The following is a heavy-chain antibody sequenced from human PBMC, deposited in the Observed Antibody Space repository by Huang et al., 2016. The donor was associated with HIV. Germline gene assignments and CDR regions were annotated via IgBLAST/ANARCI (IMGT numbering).Heavy chain of an antibody. Sequence: QVQLVQSRAEVKKPGASVKVSCKVSEYTLTELSIHWVRQPPGKGLEWRGGFAPEIGETIYAQKFQGRVTMTEDTSTETAFMELSGLRPEDTAVYYCATGFDVFFDFWGQGTLVTVSS. CDR3: ATGFDVFFDF. D-gene: IGHD3-9*01. CDR2: FAPEIGET. J-gene: IGHJ4*02. CDR1: EYTLTELS. V-gene: IGHV1-24*01.